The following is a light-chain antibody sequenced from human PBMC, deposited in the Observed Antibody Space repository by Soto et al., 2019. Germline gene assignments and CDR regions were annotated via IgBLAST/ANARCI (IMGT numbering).Light chain of an antibody. Sequence: EIGLTQSPATLSLSPGERATLSCRASQSVSSYLAWYQQKPGQAPRLLIYDASNRATGIPARFSGSGSGTDFTHTISSLEPEDCAVYYCQQRRNWPLYTFGQGTKLEIK. CDR2: DAS. CDR3: QQRRNWPLYT. J-gene: IGKJ2*01. V-gene: IGKV3-11*01. CDR1: QSVSSY.